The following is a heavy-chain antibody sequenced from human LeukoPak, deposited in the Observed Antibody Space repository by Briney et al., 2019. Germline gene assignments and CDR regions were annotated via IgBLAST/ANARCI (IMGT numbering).Heavy chain of an antibody. V-gene: IGHV4-34*01. CDR3: ARVSHRTTIFGVVITRYYMDV. Sequence: PSETLSLTCAVYGGSFSGYYWSWIRQPPGKGLEWIGEINHSGSTNYNPSLKSRVTISVDTSKNQFSLKLSSVTAADTAVYYCARVSHRTTIFGVVITRYYMDVWGKGTTVTVSS. D-gene: IGHD3-3*01. CDR1: GGSFSGYY. CDR2: INHSGST. J-gene: IGHJ6*03.